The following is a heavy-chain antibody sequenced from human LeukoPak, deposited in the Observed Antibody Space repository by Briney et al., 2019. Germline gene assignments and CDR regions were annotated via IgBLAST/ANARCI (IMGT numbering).Heavy chain of an antibody. J-gene: IGHJ6*02. CDR1: GGSISSGGYY. CDR2: IYYSGST. V-gene: IGHV4-31*03. Sequence: PSETLSLTCTVSGGSISSGGYYWSWIRQHPGKGLEWIGYIYYSGSTYYNPSLKSRVTISVDTSKSQFSLKLSSVTAADTAVYYCARQLWFGEILYYYGMDVWGQGTTVTVSS. D-gene: IGHD3-10*01. CDR3: ARQLWFGEILYYYGMDV.